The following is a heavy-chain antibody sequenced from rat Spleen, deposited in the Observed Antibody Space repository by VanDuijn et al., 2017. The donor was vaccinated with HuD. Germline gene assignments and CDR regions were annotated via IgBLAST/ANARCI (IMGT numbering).Heavy chain of an antibody. CDR1: GFTFSDYY. D-gene: IGHD4-3*01. CDR2: ISYDGSST. Sequence: EVQLVESDGGLVQPGRSLKLSCAASGFTFSDYYMAWVRQAPTKGLEWVATISYDGSSTYYRDSVKGRFTISRDNAKSNLYLQMDSLRSEDTATYYCARHSPIIRGTRYFDYWGQGVMVTVSS. CDR3: ARHSPIIRGTRYFDY. V-gene: IGHV5-29*01. J-gene: IGHJ2*01.